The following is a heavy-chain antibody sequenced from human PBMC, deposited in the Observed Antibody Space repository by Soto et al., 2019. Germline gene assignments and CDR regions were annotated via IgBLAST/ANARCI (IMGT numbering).Heavy chain of an antibody. Sequence: GESETISCKGSGYRFSTYWIAWVRQMPGKGLEWMGIIYPGDSDTRYSPSFQGQVTISADKSISTAYLQWSSLKASDTAMYYCARRGYCSGTTCYKWFDPWGQGTLVTVSS. J-gene: IGHJ5*02. D-gene: IGHD2-2*02. CDR3: ARRGYCSGTTCYKWFDP. CDR1: GYRFSTYW. CDR2: IYPGDSDT. V-gene: IGHV5-51*01.